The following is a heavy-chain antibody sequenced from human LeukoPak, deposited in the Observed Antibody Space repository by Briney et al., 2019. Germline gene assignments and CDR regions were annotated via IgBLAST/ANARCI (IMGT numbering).Heavy chain of an antibody. D-gene: IGHD2-21*02. CDR3: AREKEHIVVVTATPGTTYYYYYYYMDV. J-gene: IGHJ6*03. CDR2: INHSGST. V-gene: IGHV4-34*01. CDR1: GGSFSGYY. Sequence: SETLSLTCAVYGGSFSGYYWSWIRQPPGKGLEWIGEINHSGSTNYNPSLKSRVTISVDTSKNQFSLKLSSVTAADTAVYYCAREKEHIVVVTATPGTTYYYYYYYMDVWGKGTTVTVSS.